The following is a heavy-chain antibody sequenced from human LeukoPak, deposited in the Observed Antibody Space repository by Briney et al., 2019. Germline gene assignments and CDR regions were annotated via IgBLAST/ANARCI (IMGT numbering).Heavy chain of an antibody. CDR1: GLTISSYS. CDR3: ARALWFGETFPAY. J-gene: IGHJ4*02. V-gene: IGHV3-48*01. D-gene: IGHD3-10*01. Sequence: VGSLRLSCAASGLTISSYSMNWVRQAPGKGLQWVSYISSSSSTIYYADSVKGRFTISRDNAKNSLYLQMNSLRAEDTAVYYCARALWFGETFPAYWGQGTLVTVSS. CDR2: ISSSSSTI.